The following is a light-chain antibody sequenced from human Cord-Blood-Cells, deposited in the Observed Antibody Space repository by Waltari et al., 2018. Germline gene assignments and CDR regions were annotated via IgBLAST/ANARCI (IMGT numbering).Light chain of an antibody. CDR3: SSYTSSSTWV. J-gene: IGLJ3*02. CDR2: DVS. Sequence: QSALTQPASVSGSPGQSITIPLTGTSSDVGGANYVSWYQQQPGKAPKLMIYDVSNRPSGVSNRFSGSKSGNTASLTISGLQAEDEADYYCSSYTSSSTWVFGGGTKLTVL. V-gene: IGLV2-14*03. CDR1: SSDVGGANY.